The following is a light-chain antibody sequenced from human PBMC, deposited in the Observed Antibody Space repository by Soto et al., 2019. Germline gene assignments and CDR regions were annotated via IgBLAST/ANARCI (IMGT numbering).Light chain of an antibody. CDR1: HSVSSS. Sequence: EVVMTQSPATLSVSPGERATLSFRASHSVSSSLAWYQQKPGQAPRLLISGASTRAAGIPARFSGSGSGTEFTLTISSLQSEDFAVYYCQQYNNWPSITFGQGTRLEIK. J-gene: IGKJ5*01. CDR3: QQYNNWPSIT. CDR2: GAS. V-gene: IGKV3-15*01.